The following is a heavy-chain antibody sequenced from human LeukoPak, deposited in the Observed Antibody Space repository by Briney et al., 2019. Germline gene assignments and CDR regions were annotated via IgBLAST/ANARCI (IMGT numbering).Heavy chain of an antibody. CDR2: MNRDPI. J-gene: IGHJ5*02. V-gene: IGHV3-69-1*01. CDR3: ARDTYFYDTSGYYINDL. Sequence: GGSLRLACEGSGFTFTDFTMNWVRQAPGKGLEWVASMNRDPIYYADSVKGRFTISRDNAKNSVYLQMNSLRAEDTAVYFCARDTYFYDTSGYYINDLWGQGTLVTVSS. D-gene: IGHD3-22*01. CDR1: GFTFTDFT.